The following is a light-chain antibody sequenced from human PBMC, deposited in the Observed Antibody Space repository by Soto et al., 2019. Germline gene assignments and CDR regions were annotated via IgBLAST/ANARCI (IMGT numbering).Light chain of an antibody. Sequence: QSVLTQPPSVSAAPGQKVTISCSGSSSNIGGNSVSWYQQLPGTAPKLLIYSSNQRPSGVPDRFSGSKSGTSASLAISGLQSEDEADYYCAAWDDSLNGQVVFGGGTQLTVL. V-gene: IGLV1-44*01. CDR1: SSNIGGNS. CDR2: SSN. CDR3: AAWDDSLNGQVV. J-gene: IGLJ2*01.